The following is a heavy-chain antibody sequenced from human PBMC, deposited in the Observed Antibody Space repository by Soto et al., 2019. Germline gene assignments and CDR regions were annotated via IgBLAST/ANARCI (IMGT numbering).Heavy chain of an antibody. Sequence: QVQLVQSGAEVKKPGSSVKVSFKASGGTFSSYAISWVRQAPGQGLEWMGGIIAIFGTANYAQKFQGRVTITADESTSTAYMEMSSLRSEDTAVYYCARVRASEYSSSRGYYYAMDVWGQGTTVTVSS. CDR1: GGTFSSYA. V-gene: IGHV1-69*01. J-gene: IGHJ6*02. CDR2: IIAIFGTA. D-gene: IGHD6-6*01. CDR3: ARVRASEYSSSRGYYYAMDV.